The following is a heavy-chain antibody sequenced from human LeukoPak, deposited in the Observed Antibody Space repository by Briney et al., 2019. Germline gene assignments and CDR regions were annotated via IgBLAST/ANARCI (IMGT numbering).Heavy chain of an antibody. CDR3: ARRLEYRYYFDY. CDR2: INHSGST. V-gene: IGHV4-34*01. J-gene: IGHJ4*02. CDR1: GGSFSGYY. Sequence: SETLSLTCAVYGGSFSGYYWSWIRQPPGKGLEWIGEINHSGSTNYNPSLKSRVTISVDTSKNQFSLKLSSVTAADTAVYYCARRLEYRYYFDYWGQGTLVTVSS. D-gene: IGHD2-2*01.